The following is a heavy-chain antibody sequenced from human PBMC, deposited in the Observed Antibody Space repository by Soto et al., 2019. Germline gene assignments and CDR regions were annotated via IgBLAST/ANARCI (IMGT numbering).Heavy chain of an antibody. CDR1: GFTFNNYE. Sequence: PGGSLRLSCEASGFTFNNYEMNWVRQAPGKGLEWISYTNSYGTSIYYADSVKGRFTISRDNARSSLYLQMNSLRDDDTALYYCVGENYGDAFDFWGQGTLVTVSS. CDR2: TNSYGTSI. J-gene: IGHJ4*02. D-gene: IGHD4-17*01. V-gene: IGHV3-48*03. CDR3: VGENYGDAFDF.